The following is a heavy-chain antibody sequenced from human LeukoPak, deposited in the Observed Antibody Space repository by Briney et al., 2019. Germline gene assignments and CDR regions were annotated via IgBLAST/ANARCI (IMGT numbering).Heavy chain of an antibody. J-gene: IGHJ4*02. D-gene: IGHD2-2*01. Sequence: HGESLKISCKGSGYIFSSYWIAWVRQMPGKGLEWMGIIYPGGSDSRYSPPFQGQVTISADKSITTAYLPWSSLKASDTAMYYCARLGYCSGTSCYGVDYWGQGTLVTVSS. CDR1: GYIFSSYW. CDR3: ARLGYCSGTSCYGVDY. V-gene: IGHV5-51*01. CDR2: IYPGGSDS.